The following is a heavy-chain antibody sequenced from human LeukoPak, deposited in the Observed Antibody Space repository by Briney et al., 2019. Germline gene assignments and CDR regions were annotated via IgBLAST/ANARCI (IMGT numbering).Heavy chain of an antibody. D-gene: IGHD3-22*01. CDR3: ARDPDSRYFDY. Sequence: SETLSLTCTVSGGSISSYYWSWIWQPPGKGLEWIGYIYYSGSTNYNPSLKSRVTISVDTSKNQFSLKLSSVTAADTAVYYCARDPDSRYFDYWGQGTLVTVSS. CDR1: GGSISSYY. V-gene: IGHV4-59*12. J-gene: IGHJ4*02. CDR2: IYYSGST.